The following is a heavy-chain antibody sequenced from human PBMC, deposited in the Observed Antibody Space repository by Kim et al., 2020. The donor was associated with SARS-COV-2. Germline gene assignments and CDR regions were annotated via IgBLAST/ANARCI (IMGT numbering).Heavy chain of an antibody. J-gene: IGHJ4*02. CDR1: GFTFSSYG. CDR2: IWYDGSNK. D-gene: IGHD3-22*01. V-gene: IGHV3-33*01. Sequence: GGSLRLSCAASGFTFSSYGMHWVRQAPGKGLEWVAVIWYDGSNKYYADPVKGRFTISRDKSKNTLYLQMNSLRAEDTAVYYCAREDYYDSSGFGDDWGQGTLVTVSS. CDR3: AREDYYDSSGFGDD.